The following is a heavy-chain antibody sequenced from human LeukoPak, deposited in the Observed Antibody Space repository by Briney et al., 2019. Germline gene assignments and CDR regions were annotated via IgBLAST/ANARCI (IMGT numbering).Heavy chain of an antibody. D-gene: IGHD2-8*02. CDR1: GFTFSDYY. J-gene: IGHJ4*02. CDR3: ASYLYWWSDLGY. V-gene: IGHV3-11*01. Sequence: TGGSLRLSCAASGFTFSDYYMSWIRQAPGKGLEWVSYISSSGSTIYYADSVKGRFTISRDNAKNSLYLQMNSLRAEDTAVYYCASYLYWWSDLGYWGQGTLVTVSS. CDR2: ISSSGSTI.